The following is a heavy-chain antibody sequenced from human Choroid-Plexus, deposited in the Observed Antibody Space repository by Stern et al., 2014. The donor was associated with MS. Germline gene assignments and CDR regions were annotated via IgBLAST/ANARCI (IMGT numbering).Heavy chain of an antibody. V-gene: IGHV3-30*18. CDR2: VSYDGSNK. D-gene: IGHD2/OR15-2a*01. CDR3: AKDRQYLTYFFDH. Sequence: QVQLVHSGGGVVQPGRPLRLSCVASGFTFGSCAMHWVRQAPGKGLEWVAGVSYDGSNKYYADSVKGRFTISRDNSQNTLYMQMSSLRPEDTAVYYCAKDRQYLTYFFDHWGQGSLVTVSS. CDR1: GFTFGSCA. J-gene: IGHJ5*02.